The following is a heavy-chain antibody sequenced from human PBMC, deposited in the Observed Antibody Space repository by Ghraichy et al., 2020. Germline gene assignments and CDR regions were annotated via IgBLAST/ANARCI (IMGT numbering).Heavy chain of an antibody. D-gene: IGHD6-19*01. J-gene: IGHJ4*02. CDR3: ARVAGTRYFDY. CDR1: GGSINGYY. Sequence: SQTLSLTCSVSGGSINGYYWNWIRQPAGKGLQYLGRVSSSGTANVNPSFRTRVTMSVDTSKNQFSVNLTSVTAADTAVFYCARVAGTRYFDYWGQGTPVTVS. CDR2: VSSSGTA. V-gene: IGHV4-4*07.